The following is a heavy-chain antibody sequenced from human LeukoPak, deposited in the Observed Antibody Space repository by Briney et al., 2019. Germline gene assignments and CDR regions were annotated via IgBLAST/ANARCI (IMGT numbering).Heavy chain of an antibody. V-gene: IGHV4-59*08. CDR2: IYYSGTT. J-gene: IGHJ4*02. D-gene: IGHD2-21*02. Sequence: SETLSLTCTVSGASFTSNYWSWLRQPPGKGLEWIGYIYYSGTTTYNPSLERRVTMSVDMSKTQFSLRLNSVTATDTAVYYCARIDCGGDCYVDYWGQGTLVTVSS. CDR3: ARIDCGGDCYVDY. CDR1: GASFTSNY.